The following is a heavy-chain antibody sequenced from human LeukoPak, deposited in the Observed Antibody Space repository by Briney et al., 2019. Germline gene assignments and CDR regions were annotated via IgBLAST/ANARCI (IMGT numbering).Heavy chain of an antibody. D-gene: IGHD1-26*01. V-gene: IGHV3-30*02. CDR1: GFTFSIYG. Sequence: GGSLRLSCAASGFTFSIYGMPWVRQAPGKGLEWVAFIRYDRNSKCYADSVKGRFTISRDNSKNTLYLQMNSLRAEDTAVYYCARGKWELLEFDYWGQGTLVTVSS. CDR3: ARGKWELLEFDY. J-gene: IGHJ4*02. CDR2: IRYDRNSK.